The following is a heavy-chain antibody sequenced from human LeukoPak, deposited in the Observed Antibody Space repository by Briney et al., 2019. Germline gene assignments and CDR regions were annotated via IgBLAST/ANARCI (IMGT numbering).Heavy chain of an antibody. V-gene: IGHV1-3*01. CDR1: GYSFSTDA. CDR3: ARVFSIAARPDSNYGMDG. Sequence: ASVKVSCTASGYSFSTDAMHWVRQAPGERREWMGWNYVGSGNTKYSQKFQGRVTITRDTSASTAYMELSSLRTEDTAVYYCARVFSIAARPDSNYGMDGCGQGTTVTVSS. D-gene: IGHD6-6*01. CDR2: NYVGSGNT. J-gene: IGHJ6*02.